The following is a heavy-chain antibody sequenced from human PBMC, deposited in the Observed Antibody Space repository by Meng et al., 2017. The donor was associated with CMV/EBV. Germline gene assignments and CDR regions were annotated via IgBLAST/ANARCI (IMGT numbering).Heavy chain of an antibody. CDR1: GYTFTSYD. CDR2: MNPNSGNT. Sequence: ASVKVSCKASGYTFTSYDINWVRQATGQGLEWMRWMNPNSGNTGYAQKFQGRVTMTRNTSISTAYMELSSLRSEDTAVYYCARVSGGAYGMDVWGQGTTVTVSS. V-gene: IGHV1-8*01. CDR3: ARVSGGAYGMDV. D-gene: IGHD2/OR15-2a*01. J-gene: IGHJ6*02.